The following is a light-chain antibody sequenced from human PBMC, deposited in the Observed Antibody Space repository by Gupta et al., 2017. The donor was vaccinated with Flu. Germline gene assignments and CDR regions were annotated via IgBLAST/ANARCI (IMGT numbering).Light chain of an antibody. CDR3: QQSYSVPWT. J-gene: IGKJ1*01. CDR2: AAS. V-gene: IGKV1-39*01. CDR1: QSTRTY. Sequence: DIQITQSPSSLSASIGDRVTITCRASQSTRTYLNWYQQQPAKDPKQLIYAASSLQSGVPSRFSGSGSGTDFTITITSLQSEDFSTYYCQQSYSVPWTFGQGTKVEIK.